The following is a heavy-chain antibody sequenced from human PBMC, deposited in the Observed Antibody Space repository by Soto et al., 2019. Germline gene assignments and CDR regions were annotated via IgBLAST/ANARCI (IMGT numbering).Heavy chain of an antibody. CDR3: AKDLGYSSGWYTARDAFDI. D-gene: IGHD6-19*01. J-gene: IGHJ3*02. CDR1: GFTFSSYA. CDR2: ISGSGGST. V-gene: IGHV3-23*01. Sequence: EVQLLESGGGLVQPGGSLRLSCAASGFTFSSYAMSWVRQAPGKGLEWVSAISGSGGSTYYADSVKGRFTISRDNSKNTLYLQMNRVRAEDTAVYYCAKDLGYSSGWYTARDAFDIWGKGKKVTVSS.